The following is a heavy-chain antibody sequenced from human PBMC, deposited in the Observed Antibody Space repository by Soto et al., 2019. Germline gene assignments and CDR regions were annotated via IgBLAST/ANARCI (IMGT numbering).Heavy chain of an antibody. CDR1: GFTFSSYW. Sequence: GGSLRLSCAASGFTFSSYWMHWVRQVPGKGLVWVSRIHFDGSTTHYADSVKGRFTISGDNAKNTLSLQMNSLRAEDTAVYYCARDAYISGYYQFDYWGQGTLVTVSS. CDR3: ARDAYISGYYQFDY. J-gene: IGHJ4*02. D-gene: IGHD6-19*01. V-gene: IGHV3-74*01. CDR2: IHFDGSTT.